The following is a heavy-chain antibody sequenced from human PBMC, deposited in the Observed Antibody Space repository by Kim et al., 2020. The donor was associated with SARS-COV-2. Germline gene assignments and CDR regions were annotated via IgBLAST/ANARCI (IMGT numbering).Heavy chain of an antibody. D-gene: IGHD3-22*01. J-gene: IGHJ4*02. CDR2: IWYDGSNK. CDR3: ARGRPSHYYDSSAYYFDY. CDR1: GFTFSSYG. V-gene: IGHV3-33*01. Sequence: GGSLRLSCAASGFTFSSYGMHWVRQAPGKGLEWVAVIWYDGSNKYYADSVKGRFTISSDNSKNTLYMHMNSLRAEDTAVCYCARGRPSHYYDSSAYYFDYWGQGTLVTASP.